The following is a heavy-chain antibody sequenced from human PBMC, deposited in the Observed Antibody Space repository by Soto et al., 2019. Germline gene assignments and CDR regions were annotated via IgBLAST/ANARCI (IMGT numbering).Heavy chain of an antibody. CDR2: MYPGDSDT. Sequence: LKISCRGSGYDFNTNWFGWVRQLPGKGLEWVGIMYPGDSDTRYNPSLQGHVTLSADVTVSTAFLQWRSLKTSDTGMYFCARLPRDCNKTSCYYADHWGQGTQVTVSS. CDR3: ARLPRDCNKTSCYYADH. CDR1: GYDFNTNW. V-gene: IGHV5-51*01. D-gene: IGHD2-2*01. J-gene: IGHJ4*01.